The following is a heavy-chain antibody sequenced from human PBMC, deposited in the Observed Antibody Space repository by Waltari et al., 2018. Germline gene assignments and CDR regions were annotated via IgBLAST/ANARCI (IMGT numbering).Heavy chain of an antibody. D-gene: IGHD3-9*01. Sequence: EIQLVESGGGLVQPGGSLSLSCAASGFPFRNHWLTWVRQAPGKGLEWVVNMKQDGTEKYNVDSVKGRFTISRDNAKNSLYLQMDSLRAEDSAVYYCARQKLGVWVLDYWGQGILVTVSS. CDR1: GFPFRNHW. J-gene: IGHJ4*02. V-gene: IGHV3-7*01. CDR3: ARQKLGVWVLDY. CDR2: MKQDGTEK.